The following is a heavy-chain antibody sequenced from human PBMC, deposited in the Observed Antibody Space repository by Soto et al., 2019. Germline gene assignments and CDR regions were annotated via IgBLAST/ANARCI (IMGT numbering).Heavy chain of an antibody. CDR1: GGSISSYY. V-gene: IGHV4-59*01. CDR3: ARVGNDFWSGPSVYYYYMDV. CDR2: IYYSGST. Sequence: PSDTLSLTCTVSGGSISSYYWSWIRQPPGKGLEWIGYIYYSGSTNYNPSLKSRVTISVDTSKNQFSLKLSSVTAADTAVYYCARVGNDFWSGPSVYYYYMDVWGKGTTVTVSS. J-gene: IGHJ6*03. D-gene: IGHD3-3*01.